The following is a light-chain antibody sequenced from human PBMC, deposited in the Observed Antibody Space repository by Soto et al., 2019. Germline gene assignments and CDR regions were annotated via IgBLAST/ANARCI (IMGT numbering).Light chain of an antibody. V-gene: IGKV1-5*03. CDR1: QSVSSW. CDR2: EAS. Sequence: DIQMTQSPSTLSASVGDRVTITCRASQSVSSWLAWYQQKPGKPPKLLIYEASSLESGVPFRFSGSGSKTEFTLNISCLQPDDFATYYCQQYDSYSWKFGQGTKVEIK. J-gene: IGKJ1*01. CDR3: QQYDSYSWK.